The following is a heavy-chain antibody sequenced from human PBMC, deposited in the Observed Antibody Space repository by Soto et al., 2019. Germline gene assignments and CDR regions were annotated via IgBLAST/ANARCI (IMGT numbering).Heavy chain of an antibody. D-gene: IGHD3-3*01. J-gene: IGHJ4*02. CDR1: GFTFSSYW. CDR2: IKQDGSEK. CDR3: ARPADPQYYDFWSGYSYPYFDY. Sequence: GGSLRLSCAASGFTFSSYWMSWVRQAPGKGLEWVANIKQDGSEKYYVDSVKGRFTISRDNAKNSLYLQMNSLRAEDTAVYYCARPADPQYYDFWSGYSYPYFDYWGQGTLVTLSS. V-gene: IGHV3-7*01.